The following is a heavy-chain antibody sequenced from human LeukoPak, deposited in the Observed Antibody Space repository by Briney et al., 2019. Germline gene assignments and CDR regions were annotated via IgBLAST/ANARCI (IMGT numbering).Heavy chain of an antibody. D-gene: IGHD1-26*01. CDR2: INWNGGST. CDR1: GFTFDGYG. V-gene: IGHV3-20*04. CDR3: ARDAVGAIYPGQLNWFDP. J-gene: IGHJ5*02. Sequence: GGSLRLSCAASGFTFDGYGMSWVRQAPGKGLEWVSGINWNGGSTGYADSVKGRFTISRDNAKNSLYLQMNSLRAEDTALYYCARDAVGAIYPGQLNWFDPWGQGTLVTVSS.